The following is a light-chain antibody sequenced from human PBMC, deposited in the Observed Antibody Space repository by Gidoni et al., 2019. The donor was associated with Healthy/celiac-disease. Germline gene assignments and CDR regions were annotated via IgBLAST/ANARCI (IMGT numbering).Light chain of an antibody. V-gene: IGKV4-1*01. CDR3: QQYYSTPPT. J-gene: IGKJ3*01. Sequence: IVMTQFPDSLAVSLGERATINCKSTLSVLYSSNNKNYLAWYQQKPGQPPKLLIYWASTRESGVPARFSGSGSGTDFTLTISSLQSEDVAVYYCQQYYSTPPTFGPGTKVDIK. CDR1: LSVLYSSNNKNY. CDR2: WAS.